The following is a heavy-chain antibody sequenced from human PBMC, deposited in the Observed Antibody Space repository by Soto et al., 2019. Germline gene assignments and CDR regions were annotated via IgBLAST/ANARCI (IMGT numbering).Heavy chain of an antibody. CDR2: IKQDGSEK. CDR3: ARFGYNSYYYYYYGMHV. Sequence: GSLRLSCAASGFTFSSYWMSWVRQAPGKGLEWVANIKQDGSEKYYVDSVKGRFTISRDNAKNSLYLQMNSLRAEDTAVYYCARFGYNSYYYYYYGMHVWGQGTTVTVSS. J-gene: IGHJ6*02. CDR1: GFTFSSYW. V-gene: IGHV3-7*02. D-gene: IGHD5-12*01.